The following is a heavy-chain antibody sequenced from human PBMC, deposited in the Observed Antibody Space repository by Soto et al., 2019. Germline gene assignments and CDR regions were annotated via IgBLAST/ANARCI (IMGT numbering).Heavy chain of an antibody. CDR3: ATHASYWHGGGGWFDP. V-gene: IGHV3-13*01. CDR2: IGTLHDT. D-gene: IGHD2-8*02. CDR1: GFTFSAYD. J-gene: IGHJ5*02. Sequence: EVQLVESGGGLVQPGGSLRLSCAASGFTFSAYDMHWVRQPTGKGLGWVSAIGTLHDTYYPDSVKGRFTISRENAKNSLYLQMNSLTTGDTAVYYFATHASYWHGGGGWFDPWGQGTLVTVSS.